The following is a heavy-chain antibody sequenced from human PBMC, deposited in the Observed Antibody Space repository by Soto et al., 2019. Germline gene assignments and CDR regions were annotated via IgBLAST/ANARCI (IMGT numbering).Heavy chain of an antibody. Sequence: SETLSLTCTVSGGSISSGDYYWSWIRQPPGKGLEWIGYIYYSGSTYYNPSLKSRVTISVDTSKNQFSLKLSSVTAADTAVYYCARDTNDFSGWFDPWGQGTLVTVSS. V-gene: IGHV4-30-4*01. CDR3: ARDTNDFSGWFDP. D-gene: IGHD3-3*01. CDR2: IYYSGST. CDR1: GGSISSGDYY. J-gene: IGHJ5*02.